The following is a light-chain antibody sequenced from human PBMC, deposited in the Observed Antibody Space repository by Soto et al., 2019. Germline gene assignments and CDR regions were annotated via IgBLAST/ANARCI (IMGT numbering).Light chain of an antibody. CDR2: SNN. CDR3: ASWDDRLGAVI. CDR1: SSNIGGTNY. V-gene: IGLV1-47*02. J-gene: IGLJ2*01. Sequence: VLTQPPSASGTPGQKVFISCSGSSSNIGGTNYAYWYQQLPGAAPKLLMHSNNLRPSGVPERISGSKFGTAASLAISGLRSEDEAVYYCASWDDRLGAVIFGGGTKSPS.